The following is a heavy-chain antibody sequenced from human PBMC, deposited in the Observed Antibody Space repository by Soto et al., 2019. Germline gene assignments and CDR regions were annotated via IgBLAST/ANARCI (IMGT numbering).Heavy chain of an antibody. CDR3: AADRRGALPGY. D-gene: IGHD1-26*01. CDR2: IVVGSGNT. CDR1: GFTFTSSA. V-gene: IGHV1-58*01. J-gene: IGHJ4*02. Sequence: QMQLVQSGPEVKKPGTSVKVSCKASGFTFTSSAVQWVRQARGQRLEWIGWIVVGSGNTNYAQKFQERVTITRDMSTSTAYMELSSLRSEDTAVYYCAADRRGALPGYWGQGTLVTVSS.